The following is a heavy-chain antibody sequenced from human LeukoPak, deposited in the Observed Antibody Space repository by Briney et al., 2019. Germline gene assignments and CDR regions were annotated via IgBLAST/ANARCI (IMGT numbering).Heavy chain of an antibody. CDR2: INWNGGST. CDR1: GFTFDDYG. V-gene: IGHV3-20*04. Sequence: PGGSLRLSCAASGFTFDDYGMSWVRQAPGKGLEWVSGINWNGGSTGYADSVKGRFTISRDNAKNSLYLQMNSLRAEDTALYYCARGRSCSSTSCYSYYYYYVDVWGKGTTVTVSS. CDR3: ARGRSCSSTSCYSYYYYYVDV. D-gene: IGHD2-2*02. J-gene: IGHJ6*03.